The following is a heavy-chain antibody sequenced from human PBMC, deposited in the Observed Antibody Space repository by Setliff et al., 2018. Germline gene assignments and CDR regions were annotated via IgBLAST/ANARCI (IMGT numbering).Heavy chain of an antibody. J-gene: IGHJ3*02. CDR1: GASINSGHY. V-gene: IGHV4-38-2*01. CDR2: IYHRGRK. CDR3: ATPGRDDLDSPFEPFDI. Sequence: PSETLSLTCAVSGASINSGHYWGWIRQHPGKGLEWIATIYHRGRKYYNPSLQSRVSVSLDTSKNHFSLRLTSMTAADTAVYYCATPGRDDLDSPFEPFDIWGQGTMVTVSS. D-gene: IGHD3-3*01.